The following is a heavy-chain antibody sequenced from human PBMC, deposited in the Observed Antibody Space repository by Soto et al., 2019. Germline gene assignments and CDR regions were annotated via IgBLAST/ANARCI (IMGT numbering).Heavy chain of an antibody. Sequence: QVQLQESGPGLLKPSQTLSLTCTVSGGSISSGGYYWSWIRQHPGKGLEWMGYIYNRGSTYYNPSLKRRVTKSEDTSKNQSSLKLSSVTAADTAMYYCARGNAAAGTHNWFDPWGQGTLVTVSS. CDR3: ARGNAAAGTHNWFDP. J-gene: IGHJ5*02. V-gene: IGHV4-31*03. D-gene: IGHD6-13*01. CDR2: IYNRGST. CDR1: GGSISSGGYY.